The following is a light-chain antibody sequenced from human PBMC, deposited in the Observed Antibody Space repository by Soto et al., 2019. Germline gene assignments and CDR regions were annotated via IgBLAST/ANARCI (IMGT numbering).Light chain of an antibody. V-gene: IGKV1-27*01. CDR3: REYNSAPFT. CDR1: QGISTY. Sequence: DIQMTQSPSSLSASVGDRVTITCRASQGISTYLAWYQQKPGKVPKLLIYAASTLQSGVPSRFSGSGSGTDVTRTISSLQHEDVATYYCREYNSAPFTVGPGTKVDIK. J-gene: IGKJ3*01. CDR2: AAS.